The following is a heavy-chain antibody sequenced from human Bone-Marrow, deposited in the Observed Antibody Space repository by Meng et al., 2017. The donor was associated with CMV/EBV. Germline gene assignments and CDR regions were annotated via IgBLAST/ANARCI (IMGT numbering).Heavy chain of an antibody. CDR2: IYPSNSET. CDR3: GREGDTSGYNIDY. D-gene: IGHD3-3*01. J-gene: IGHJ4*02. CDR1: GYYVNIDS. V-gene: IGHV5-51*01. Sequence: SGYYVNIDSLAWVRQMPGKGLEWMGIIYPSNSETKYSPSFQGQVTISVDKSISTAYLQWISLKASDTAIYYCGREGDTSGYNIDYWGQGTLVTVSS.